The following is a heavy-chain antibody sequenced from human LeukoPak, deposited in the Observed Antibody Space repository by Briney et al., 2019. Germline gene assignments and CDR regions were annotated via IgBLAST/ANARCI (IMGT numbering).Heavy chain of an antibody. D-gene: IGHD3-10*01. CDR2: ISSMSSYI. CDR3: ARDKPYYASGYYYYGMDV. J-gene: IGHJ6*02. Sequence: GGSLRLSCAASGFTFSSYSMNWVRQAPGKGLEWVSSISSMSSYIYYADSVNGRFTISRDNAKNSLYLQMNSLRAEDTAVYYCARDKPYYASGYYYYGMDVWGQGTTVTVSS. CDR1: GFTFSSYS. V-gene: IGHV3-21*01.